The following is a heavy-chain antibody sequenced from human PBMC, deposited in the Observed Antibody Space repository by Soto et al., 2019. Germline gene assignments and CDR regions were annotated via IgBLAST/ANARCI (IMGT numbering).Heavy chain of an antibody. V-gene: IGHV4-34*01. Sequence: SETLSLTCAVYGGSFSGYYWSWIRQPPGKGLEWIGEINHSGSTNYNPSLKSRVTISVDTSKNQFSLKLSSVTAADTVLFYCARVRDYYDSSGYPGRLDIWGQGKMVTVSS. CDR1: GGSFSGYY. J-gene: IGHJ3*02. CDR2: INHSGST. D-gene: IGHD3-22*01. CDR3: ARVRDYYDSSGYPGRLDI.